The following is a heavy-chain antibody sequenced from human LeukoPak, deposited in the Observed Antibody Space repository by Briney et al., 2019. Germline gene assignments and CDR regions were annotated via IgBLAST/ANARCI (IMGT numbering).Heavy chain of an antibody. J-gene: IGHJ4*02. V-gene: IGHV5-51*01. Sequence: GESLKISCKTSGYSFTDYWIGWVRQLPGKGLEWMGIIYPGDSDTRYSPSFQGQVTISADKSISTAYLQWSSLKASDTAMYYCARLRIADVDYWGQGTLVTVSS. D-gene: IGHD2-15*01. CDR3: ARLRIADVDY. CDR2: IYPGDSDT. CDR1: GYSFTDYW.